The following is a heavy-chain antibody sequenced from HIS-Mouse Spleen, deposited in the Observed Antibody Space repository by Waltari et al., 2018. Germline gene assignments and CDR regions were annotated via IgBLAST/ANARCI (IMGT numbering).Heavy chain of an antibody. CDR1: GGSISSSSYY. CDR3: ARDRDQEGLDAFDI. V-gene: IGHV4-39*07. D-gene: IGHD2-2*01. CDR2: IYYSGST. J-gene: IGHJ3*02. Sequence: QLQLQESGPGLVKPSETLSLTCTVSGGSISSSSYYWGWIRQPPGKGLEWIGSIYYSGSTDYIPSLKSRVTISVDTSKNQFSLKLSSVTAADTAVYYCARDRDQEGLDAFDIWGQGTMVTVSS.